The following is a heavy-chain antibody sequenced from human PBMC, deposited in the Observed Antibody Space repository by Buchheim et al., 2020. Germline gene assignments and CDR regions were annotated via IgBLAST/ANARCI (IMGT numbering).Heavy chain of an antibody. Sequence: QVQLVESGGGVVQPGRSLRLSCAASGFTFSSYAMHWVRQAPGKGLEWVAVISYDGSNKYYADSVKGRFTISRDNSKNTLYLQMNSRRAEDTAVYYCAREGLRFLEWLPQTATLPDWGQGTL. V-gene: IGHV3-30*04. D-gene: IGHD3-3*01. CDR3: AREGLRFLEWLPQTATLPD. CDR1: GFTFSSYA. J-gene: IGHJ4*02. CDR2: ISYDGSNK.